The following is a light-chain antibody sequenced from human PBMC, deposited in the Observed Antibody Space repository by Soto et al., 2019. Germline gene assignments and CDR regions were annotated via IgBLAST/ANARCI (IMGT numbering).Light chain of an antibody. Sequence: DIVMTQSPDSLAVSLGERATINCKSSQSVLYSSNNKNYVTWYQQKPGQPPKLFIYWASTRESGVPDRFSGSGSGTDFTLTISSLQAEDVAVYYCQQHYNIPFSFGGGTKVEIK. J-gene: IGKJ4*01. CDR2: WAS. V-gene: IGKV4-1*01. CDR1: QSVLYSSNNKNY. CDR3: QQHYNIPFS.